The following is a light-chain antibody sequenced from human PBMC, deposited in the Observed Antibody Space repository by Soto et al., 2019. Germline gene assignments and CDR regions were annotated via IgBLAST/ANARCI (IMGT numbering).Light chain of an antibody. CDR1: CSDVGSYNY. V-gene: IGLV2-14*01. J-gene: IGLJ2*01. CDR2: EVR. CDR3: SSYTTSTTQV. Sequence: QSVLTQPASVSGSPGQSITISCTGTCSDVGSYNYVSWYQQHPGKAPKLMIYEVRNRPSGVSDRFSGSKSGKTASLTIFGLQAEDEADYYCSSYTTSTTQVFGGGTKLTVL.